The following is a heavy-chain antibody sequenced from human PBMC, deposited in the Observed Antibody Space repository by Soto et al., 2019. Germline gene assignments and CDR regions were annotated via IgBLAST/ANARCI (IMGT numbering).Heavy chain of an antibody. D-gene: IGHD3-22*01. CDR1: GGSISRGGYY. CDR3: ARSFDSSGFNWFDP. J-gene: IGHJ5*02. Sequence: SETLSLTCTVSGGSISRGGYYWSWIRQHPGKGLEWIGYIYYSGTAYYNASLKSRLTLSVDTSNNRFSLKLTSATAADTAVYYCARSFDSSGFNWFDPWGQGTQVTVSS. V-gene: IGHV4-31*03. CDR2: IYYSGTA.